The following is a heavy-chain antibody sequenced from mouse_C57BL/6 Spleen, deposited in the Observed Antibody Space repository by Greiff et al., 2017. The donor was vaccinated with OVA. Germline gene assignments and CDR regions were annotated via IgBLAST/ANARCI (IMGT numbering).Heavy chain of an antibody. D-gene: IGHD2-2*01. J-gene: IGHJ4*01. CDR1: GYTFTSYW. Sequence: VQLQQSGAELVMPGASVKLSCKASGYTFTSYWMHWVKQRPGQGLEWIGEIDPSDSYTNYNQKFKGKSTLTVDKSSSTAYMQLRSLTSEDSAVYDCAMVRYAMDYWGQGTSVTVSS. CDR2: IDPSDSYT. CDR3: AMVRYAMDY. V-gene: IGHV1-69*01.